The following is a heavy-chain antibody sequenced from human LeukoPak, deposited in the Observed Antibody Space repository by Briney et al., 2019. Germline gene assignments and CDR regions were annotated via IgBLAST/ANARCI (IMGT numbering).Heavy chain of an antibody. V-gene: IGHV3-23*01. CDR2: ISLSDGST. Sequence: GGSLRLSCAASGFTFGSYVMSWVRQAPGKGLEWVSDISLSDGSTYYADSVKGRFTISRDNSKNTLYLQLVNLRAEDTAVYYCARRNYDDHGDPFDYWGQGTLVTVSS. J-gene: IGHJ4*02. D-gene: IGHD4-17*01. CDR1: GFTFGSYV. CDR3: ARRNYDDHGDPFDY.